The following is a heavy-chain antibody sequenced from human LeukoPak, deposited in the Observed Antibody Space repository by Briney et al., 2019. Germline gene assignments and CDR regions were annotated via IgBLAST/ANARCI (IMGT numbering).Heavy chain of an antibody. CDR3: ATEGQWLVLDFDY. CDR1: GFTFSSYW. D-gene: IGHD6-19*01. CDR2: INTDGARI. V-gene: IGHV3-74*01. J-gene: IGHJ4*02. Sequence: PSGGSLRLSCDTSGFTFSSYWMHWVRQAPGEGLEWLSRINTDGARITYADSVKGRVTVSRNNAKNPLYLQMNSLRAEDTALYYCATEGQWLVLDFDYWARERWSPSPQ.